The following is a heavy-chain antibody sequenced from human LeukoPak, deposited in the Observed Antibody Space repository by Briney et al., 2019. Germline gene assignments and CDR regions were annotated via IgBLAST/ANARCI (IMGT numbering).Heavy chain of an antibody. Sequence: GGCLRLSCATSGFIFDDYAMHWVRQAPGKGLEWVSGISWNSGSIGYADSVKGRFTISRDNAKNSLYLQMNSLRAEDTALYYCAKDPHYYDSSGYFDYWGQGTLVTVSS. CDR2: ISWNSGSI. V-gene: IGHV3-9*01. CDR1: GFIFDDYA. D-gene: IGHD3-22*01. J-gene: IGHJ4*02. CDR3: AKDPHYYDSSGYFDY.